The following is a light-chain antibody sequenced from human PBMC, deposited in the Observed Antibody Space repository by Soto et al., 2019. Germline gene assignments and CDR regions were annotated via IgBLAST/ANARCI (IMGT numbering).Light chain of an antibody. V-gene: IGKV1-33*01. CDR2: DAS. CDR3: QQYDNLPLT. J-gene: IGKJ4*01. CDR1: QDISKY. Sequence: DIQITQSPSSLSASVGDRVIITCQASQDISKYLNWYQQKPGKAPKLLIYDASKLETGVPSRFRGSASGTDFTFTISRRQPEDIATYYCQQYDNLPLTFGGGTKVEIK.